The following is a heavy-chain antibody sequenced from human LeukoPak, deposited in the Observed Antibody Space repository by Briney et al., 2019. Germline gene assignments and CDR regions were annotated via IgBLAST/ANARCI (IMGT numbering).Heavy chain of an antibody. CDR3: ARGRAEKSYYYYYYMDV. J-gene: IGHJ6*03. Sequence: PSETLSLTCTVSGGSISSGSSYWGWIRQPPGKGLEWIGNIYYSGSTNYNPSLKSRVTISVDTSKNQFSLKLSSVTAADTAVYYCARGRAEKSYYYYYYMDVWGKGTTVTVSS. V-gene: IGHV4-39*07. CDR2: IYYSGST. CDR1: GGSISSGSSY.